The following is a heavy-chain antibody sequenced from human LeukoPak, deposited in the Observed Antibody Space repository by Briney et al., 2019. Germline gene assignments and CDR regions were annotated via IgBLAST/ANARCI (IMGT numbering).Heavy chain of an antibody. CDR3: ASEYSYDFWSGYPEDY. Sequence: GGSLRLSCAASGFTFSTYWMSWVRQAPGKGLEWVANIKQDGSEQYYVDSVKGRFTISRDNAKNSLYLQMNSLRAEDTAVYYCASEYSYDFWSGYPEDYWGQGTLVTVSS. V-gene: IGHV3-7*01. CDR1: GFTFSTYW. J-gene: IGHJ4*02. CDR2: IKQDGSEQ. D-gene: IGHD3-3*01.